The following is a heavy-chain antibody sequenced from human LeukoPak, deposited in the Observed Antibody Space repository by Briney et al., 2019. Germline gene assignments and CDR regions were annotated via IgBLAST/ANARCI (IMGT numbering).Heavy chain of an antibody. CDR1: GGSISSDSYY. CDR2: IYYSGIT. J-gene: IGHJ4*02. CDR3: ARAAYSSSPDY. Sequence: SQTLSLTCTVSGGSISSDSYYWSWIRQHPGKGLEWIGYIYYSGITYYNPSLKSRVTISVDTSKNQFSLKLSSVTAADTAVYYCARAAYSSSPDYWGQGTLVTVSS. V-gene: IGHV4-31*03. D-gene: IGHD6-13*01.